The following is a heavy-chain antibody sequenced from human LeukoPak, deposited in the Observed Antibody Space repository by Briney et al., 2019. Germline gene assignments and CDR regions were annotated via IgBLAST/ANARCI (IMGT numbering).Heavy chain of an antibody. CDR1: GGSISSYY. J-gene: IGHJ5*02. CDR3: ARELWFGESEYNWFDP. Sequence: SETLSLTCTVSGGSISSYYWSWIRQPPGKGLEWIGYIYYSGSTNYNPSFKSRVTISVDTSKNQFSLKLSSVTAADTAVYYCARELWFGESEYNWFDPWGQGTLVTVSS. D-gene: IGHD3-10*01. V-gene: IGHV4-59*01. CDR2: IYYSGST.